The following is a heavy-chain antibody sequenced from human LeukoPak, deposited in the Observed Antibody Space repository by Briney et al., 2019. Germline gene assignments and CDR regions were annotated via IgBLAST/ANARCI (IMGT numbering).Heavy chain of an antibody. J-gene: IGHJ4*02. Sequence: KTSETLSLTCTVSGGSIRSSYYYWGWIRQPPGKGLEWIGSIYDSGSTNYNPSLKGRVTISVDTSKNQFSLKLTSVTAADTAVYYCARDSAHYDILTGYYLYYFNYWGQGTLVTVSS. V-gene: IGHV4-39*07. CDR2: IYDSGST. CDR1: GGSIRSSYYY. CDR3: ARDSAHYDILTGYYLYYFNY. D-gene: IGHD3-9*01.